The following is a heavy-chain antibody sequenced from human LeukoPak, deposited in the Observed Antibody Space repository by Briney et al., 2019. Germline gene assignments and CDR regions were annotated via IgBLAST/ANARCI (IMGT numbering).Heavy chain of an antibody. J-gene: IGHJ4*02. D-gene: IGHD2-15*01. CDR2: IRYDGSNK. V-gene: IGHV3-30*02. CDR1: GSTFSSYG. Sequence: GGSLRLSCEASGSTFSSYGMHWVRQAQGKGLEWVAFIRYDGSNKYYADSVKGRFTISRDNSKNTLYLQMNSLRAEDTAVYYCAKVTLGYCSGGSCYSAPFDYWGQGTLVTVSS. CDR3: AKVTLGYCSGGSCYSAPFDY.